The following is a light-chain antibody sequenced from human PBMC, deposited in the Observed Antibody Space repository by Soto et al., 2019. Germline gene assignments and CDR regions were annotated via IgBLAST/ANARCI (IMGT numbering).Light chain of an antibody. CDR2: DAS. Sequence: DIQMTQSPSTLSASVGDRVTITGRASQSIRYWLAWYQQKPGKAPKLLIYDASTLESGVPARFSGSGSGTEFTLTINRLQSEDFPVYYCQQYNNWPRTFGQGTKVDIK. CDR3: QQYNNWPRT. J-gene: IGKJ1*01. CDR1: QSIRYW. V-gene: IGKV1-5*01.